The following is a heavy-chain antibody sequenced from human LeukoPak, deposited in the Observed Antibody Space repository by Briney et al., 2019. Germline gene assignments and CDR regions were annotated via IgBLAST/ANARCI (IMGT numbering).Heavy chain of an antibody. CDR1: GFTFSSYA. CDR3: AKDLGLGDYVWGSYRTPYYYGMDV. CDR2: ISGSGGST. D-gene: IGHD3-16*02. Sequence: GGSLRLSCAASGFTFSSYAMSWVRQAPGKGPEWVSAISGSGGSTYYADSVKGRFTISRDNSKNTLYLQMNSLRAEDTAVYYCAKDLGLGDYVWGSYRTPYYYGMDVWGKGTTVTVSS. J-gene: IGHJ6*04. V-gene: IGHV3-23*01.